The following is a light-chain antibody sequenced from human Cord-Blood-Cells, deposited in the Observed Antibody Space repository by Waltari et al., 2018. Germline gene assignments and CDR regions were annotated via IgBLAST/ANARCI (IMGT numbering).Light chain of an antibody. CDR3: QSYDSSNQV. V-gene: IGLV6-57*01. CDR2: EEN. Sequence: NFMLTQPHSVSESPGKTVTTSCTRSSGSIASNYVQWYQQRPGSSPPTVIYEENQRPSGVPDRFSGAIDSSSNSASLTISGLKTEDEADYYCQSYDSSNQVFGGGTKLTVL. J-gene: IGLJ3*02. CDR1: SGSIASNY.